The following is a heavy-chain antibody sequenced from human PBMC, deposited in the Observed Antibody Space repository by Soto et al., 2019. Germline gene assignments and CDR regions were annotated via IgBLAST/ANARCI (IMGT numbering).Heavy chain of an antibody. Sequence: TGGSLRLSCAASGFTVSSNYMSWVRQAPGKGLEWVSVIYSGGSTYYADSVKGRFTISRDNSKNTLYLQMNSLRAEDTAVYYCARAPGCTNGVCYTYYYYYMDVWGKGTTVTVSS. CDR3: ARAPGCTNGVCYTYYYYYMDV. V-gene: IGHV3-66*01. CDR2: IYSGGST. CDR1: GFTVSSNY. D-gene: IGHD2-8*01. J-gene: IGHJ6*03.